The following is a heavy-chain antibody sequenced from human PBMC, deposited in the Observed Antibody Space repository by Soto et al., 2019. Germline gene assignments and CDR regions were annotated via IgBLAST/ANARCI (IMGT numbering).Heavy chain of an antibody. D-gene: IGHD3-16*01. Sequence: PGGSLRLSCAASGFTFSDHYMDWVRQAPGKGLEWVGRSRNKANIYSTQYAASVNGRFTISRDESQNSLYLQMNSLKTEDTAVYYCARVGGPDYDVTWGYWGQGTLVTVSS. CDR3: ARVGGPDYDVTWGY. V-gene: IGHV3-72*01. CDR2: SRNKANIYST. J-gene: IGHJ4*02. CDR1: GFTFSDHY.